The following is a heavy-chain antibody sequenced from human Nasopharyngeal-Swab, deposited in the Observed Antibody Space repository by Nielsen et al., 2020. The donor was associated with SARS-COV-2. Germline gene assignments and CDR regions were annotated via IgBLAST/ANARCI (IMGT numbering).Heavy chain of an antibody. J-gene: IGHJ4*02. V-gene: IGHV4-59*12. CDR2: IYYSGST. CDR3: ASDTSSADHFDY. CDR1: GGTISSYN. D-gene: IGHD2-15*01. Sequence: SETLSLTCTVSGGTISSYNWSWIRQPPGKGLEWIGYIYYSGSTYYYPYLKNRVTTSADTSKNKFSLKQSTVTAADSAVYYCASDTSSADHFDYWGQGTLVTVSS.